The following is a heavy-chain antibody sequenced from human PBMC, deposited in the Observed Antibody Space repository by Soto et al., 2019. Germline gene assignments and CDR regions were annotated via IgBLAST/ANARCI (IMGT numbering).Heavy chain of an antibody. V-gene: IGHV3-30*03. Sequence: QVQLVESGGVVVQPGRSLRLSCAASGFTCSHYGIHWVRQAPGKGLEWLAVISYDGSNKHYADSVKGRFTVSRDNSKNTLYLQMNILRDEDTAVYFCARYSGKYQGPMDYWGQGTRVTVSS. D-gene: IGHD1-26*01. CDR2: ISYDGSNK. CDR1: GFTCSHYG. CDR3: ARYSGKYQGPMDY. J-gene: IGHJ4*02.